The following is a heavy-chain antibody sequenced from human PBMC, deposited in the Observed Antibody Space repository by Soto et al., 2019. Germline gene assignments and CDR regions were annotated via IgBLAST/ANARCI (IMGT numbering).Heavy chain of an antibody. J-gene: IGHJ6*02. CDR2: FYTSGSANT. V-gene: IGHV4-4*07. D-gene: IGHD2-15*01. Sequence: QVQLQESGPGLVKPSETLSLTCIVSGASISGYYWSWVRQPAVKGLEWIGRFYTSGSANTNYNPASTSRVPTSVDTATNHCSVTMTSVPASDTALYYWGRESGGGGYCSGGSCYGMDVWGQVTTVTVSS. CDR1: GASISGYY. CDR3: GRESGGGGYCSGGSCYGMDV.